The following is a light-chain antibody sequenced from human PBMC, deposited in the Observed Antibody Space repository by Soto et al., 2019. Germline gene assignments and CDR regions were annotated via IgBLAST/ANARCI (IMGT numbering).Light chain of an antibody. CDR3: QQYNNWPPIT. V-gene: IGKV1-17*01. CDR1: QGISTY. CDR2: AAS. Sequence: DIQMTQSPSSLSASVGDRVTITCRASQGISTYLNWYHQKPGKAPKLLIYAASSLQSGVPSRFSGSGSGTEFTLTISSLQSEDFAVYYCQQYNNWPPITFGQGTRLEIK. J-gene: IGKJ5*01.